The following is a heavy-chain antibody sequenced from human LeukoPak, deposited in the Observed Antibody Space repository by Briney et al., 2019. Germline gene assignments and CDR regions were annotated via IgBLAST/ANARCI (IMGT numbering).Heavy chain of an antibody. Sequence: GGSLRLSFVGTSFNFSSYAMSWVRQAPGKGLEWVSGLSDSGGSTHYADSVKGRFTISRDNSKNTLYLQMNSLRVEDTAVYYCAKKRGRISAYSMDVWGQGTTVTVSS. CDR1: SFNFSSYA. CDR2: LSDSGGST. CDR3: AKKRGRISAYSMDV. J-gene: IGHJ6*02. D-gene: IGHD6-25*01. V-gene: IGHV3-23*01.